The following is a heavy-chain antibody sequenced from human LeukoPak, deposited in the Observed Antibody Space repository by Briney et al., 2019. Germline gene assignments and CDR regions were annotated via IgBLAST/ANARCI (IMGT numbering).Heavy chain of an antibody. CDR1: GFTFSDYT. CDR2: ISGSGGNP. CDR3: AKASSAVNGCIDY. J-gene: IGHJ4*02. V-gene: IGHV3-23*01. D-gene: IGHD2-8*01. Sequence: PGGSLRLSCGASGFTFSDYTMSWVRQAPGKGLEWVSGISGSGGNPDHADSVKGRFTISRDNSRDTLYLQMNSLRAEDTAIYYCAKASSAVNGCIDYWGQGTLVTVSS.